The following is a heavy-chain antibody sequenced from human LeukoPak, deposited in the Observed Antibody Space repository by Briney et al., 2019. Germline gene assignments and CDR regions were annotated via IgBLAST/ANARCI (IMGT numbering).Heavy chain of an antibody. J-gene: IGHJ4*02. CDR3: ARHLRGGIFGFDY. CDR2: IYYSGST. Sequence: NPGGSLRLSCAASGFTFSNYAMSWIRQPPGKGLEWIGSIYYSGSTYYNPSLKSRVTISVDTSKNQFSLKLSSVTAADTAVYYCARHLRGGIFGFDYWGQGTLVTVSS. V-gene: IGHV4-39*01. D-gene: IGHD3-3*01. CDR1: GFTFSNYA.